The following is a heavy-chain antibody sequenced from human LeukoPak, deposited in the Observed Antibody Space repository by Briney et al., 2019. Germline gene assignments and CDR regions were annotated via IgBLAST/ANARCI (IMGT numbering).Heavy chain of an antibody. CDR1: GYSFTSYW. V-gene: IGHV5-51*01. D-gene: IGHD3-22*01. J-gene: IGHJ6*02. Sequence: GESLKISCKGSGYSFTSYWIGWVRQMPGKGLEWMGIIYPGDSDTRYSPSFQGQVTISADKSISTAYLQWSSLKASDTAMYYCARRPYDSSGYQYYYYGMDVWGQGTTVTVSS. CDR2: IYPGDSDT. CDR3: ARRPYDSSGYQYYYYGMDV.